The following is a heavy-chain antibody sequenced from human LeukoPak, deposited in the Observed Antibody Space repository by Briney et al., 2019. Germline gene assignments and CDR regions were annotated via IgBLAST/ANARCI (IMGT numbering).Heavy chain of an antibody. Sequence: ASVKVSCKASGYTFTSYYMHWVRQAPGQGLEWMGIINPSGGSTSYAQKFQGRVTMTRDMSTSTVYMELSSLRSEDTAVYYCALVGATTRLSRSAFDIWGQGTMVTVSS. CDR1: GYTFTSYY. CDR3: ALVGATTRLSRSAFDI. V-gene: IGHV1-46*01. J-gene: IGHJ3*02. CDR2: INPSGGST. D-gene: IGHD1-26*01.